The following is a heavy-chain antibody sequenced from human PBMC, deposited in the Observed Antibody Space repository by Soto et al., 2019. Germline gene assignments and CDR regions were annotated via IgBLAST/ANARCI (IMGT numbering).Heavy chain of an antibody. V-gene: IGHV3-23*01. J-gene: IGHJ2*01. D-gene: IGHD6-6*01. CDR3: AKDRDSSSPHWYFDL. Sequence: GGSLRLSCAASGFTFSSYAMSWVRQAPGKGLEWVSAISGSGGSTYYADSVKGRFTIPRDNSKNTLYLQMNSLRAEDTAVYYCAKDRDSSSPHWYFDLWGRGTLVTVSS. CDR1: GFTFSSYA. CDR2: ISGSGGST.